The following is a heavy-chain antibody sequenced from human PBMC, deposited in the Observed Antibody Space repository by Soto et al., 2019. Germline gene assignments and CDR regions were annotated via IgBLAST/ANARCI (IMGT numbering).Heavy chain of an antibody. CDR2: ISAYNGNT. CDR3: ARESSAMVRGWLDYYYYGIDV. CDR1: GYTFTSYG. Sequence: QVQLVQSGAEVKKPGASVKVSCKASGYTFTSYGISWVRQAPGQGLEWMGWISAYNGNTNYAQKLQGRVTMTTDTSTSTAYTELRSLRSDDTAVYYCARESSAMVRGWLDYYYYGIDVWGQGTTVTVSS. V-gene: IGHV1-18*01. D-gene: IGHD3-10*01. J-gene: IGHJ6*02.